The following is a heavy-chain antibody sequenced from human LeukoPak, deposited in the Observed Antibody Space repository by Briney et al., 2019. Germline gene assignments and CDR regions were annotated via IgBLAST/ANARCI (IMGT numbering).Heavy chain of an antibody. D-gene: IGHD5-24*01. CDR1: RGSISSYY. V-gene: IGHV4-4*07. CDR3: ARDQMATSFSAFDI. Sequence: TSETLSLTCSVSRGSISSYYWSWIRQPAGKGLEWIGRISTSGSANYNPSLTSRLTISLDTSKNQFSLKLSSVTAADTAVYYCARDQMATSFSAFDIWGQGTMVTVSS. CDR2: ISTSGSA. J-gene: IGHJ3*02.